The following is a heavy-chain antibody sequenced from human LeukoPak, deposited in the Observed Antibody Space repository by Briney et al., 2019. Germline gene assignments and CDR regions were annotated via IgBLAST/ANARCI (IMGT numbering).Heavy chain of an antibody. CDR2: ITSSSSYI. Sequence: GGSLRLSCAASGFTFSSYWMSWVRRAPGKGLEWVSSITSSSSYIYYADSVRGRFTISRDNAKNSLYLQMNGLRAEDTALYYCARDKDQYSGYDSGLFDYWGQGTLVTVSS. V-gene: IGHV3-21*01. J-gene: IGHJ4*02. D-gene: IGHD5-12*01. CDR3: ARDKDQYSGYDSGLFDY. CDR1: GFTFSSYW.